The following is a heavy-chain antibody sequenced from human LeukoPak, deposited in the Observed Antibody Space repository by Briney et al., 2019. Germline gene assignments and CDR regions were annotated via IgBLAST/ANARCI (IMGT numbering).Heavy chain of an antibody. J-gene: IGHJ4*02. CDR1: GDSINSGASY. V-gene: IGHV4-61*02. Sequence: PSETLSLTCTVSGDSINSGASYWSWIRQPAGKGLDWIGRTYTTGNTNYNPSLWRRVTISVDTSKNQFSLGLNSVTAADTAVYFCARDRSYYSDSGTAYWGQGILVTVSS. CDR3: ARDRSYYSDSGTAY. CDR2: TYTTGNT. D-gene: IGHD3-22*01.